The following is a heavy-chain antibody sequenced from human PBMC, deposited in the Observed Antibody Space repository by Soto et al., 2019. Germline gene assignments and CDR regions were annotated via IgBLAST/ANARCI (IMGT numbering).Heavy chain of an antibody. CDR2: IYYSGST. Sequence: PSETLSLTCTVSGGSIISYYWSWIRQPPGKGLEWIGYIYYSGSTNYNPSLKSRVTISVDTSKNQFSLKLSSVTAADTAVYYCARLSSSDWRYYFDYWGQGTLVTVSS. J-gene: IGHJ4*02. D-gene: IGHD2-8*02. CDR3: ARLSSSDWRYYFDY. V-gene: IGHV4-59*08. CDR1: GGSIISYY.